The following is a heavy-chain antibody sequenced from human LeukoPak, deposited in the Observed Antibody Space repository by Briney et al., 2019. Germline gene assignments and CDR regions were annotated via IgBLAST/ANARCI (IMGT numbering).Heavy chain of an antibody. CDR3: AKDLWGWSGMDV. Sequence: SGGSLRLSCAASGFIFSTNAMCWVRQAPGKGLEWVSGFGGDGKTYYADSVKGRFTISRDNSKNMLYLQMNSLRDEDTALYYCAKDLWGWSGMDVWGQGTTVTVSS. V-gene: IGHV3-23*01. CDR1: GFIFSTNA. D-gene: IGHD6-19*01. J-gene: IGHJ6*02. CDR2: FGGDGKT.